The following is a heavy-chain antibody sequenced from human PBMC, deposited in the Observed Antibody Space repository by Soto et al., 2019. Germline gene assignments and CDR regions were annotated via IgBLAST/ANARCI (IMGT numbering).Heavy chain of an antibody. CDR3: ARKAYYDSSGYTDY. J-gene: IGHJ4*02. D-gene: IGHD3-22*01. Sequence: GGSLRLSCAASGFTFSSYAMHWVRQAPGKGLEWVAVISYDGSNKYYADSVKGRFTISRDNSKNTLYLQMNSLRAEDTAVYYCARKAYYDSSGYTDYWGQGTLVTISS. CDR1: GFTFSSYA. CDR2: ISYDGSNK. V-gene: IGHV3-30-3*01.